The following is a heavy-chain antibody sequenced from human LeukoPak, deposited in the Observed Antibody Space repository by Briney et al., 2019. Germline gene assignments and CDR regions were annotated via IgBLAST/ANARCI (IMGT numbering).Heavy chain of an antibody. CDR3: ARGGRRVYYDILTGYGDDAFDI. CDR1: GGSISSYY. V-gene: IGHV4-59*01. J-gene: IGHJ3*02. D-gene: IGHD3-9*01. Sequence: SETLSLTCTVSGGSISSYYWSWIRQPPGKGLEWIGYIYYSGSTNYNPSLKSRVTISVDTSKNQFSLKLSSVTAADTAVYYCARGGRRVYYDILTGYGDDAFDIWGQGTMVTVSS. CDR2: IYYSGST.